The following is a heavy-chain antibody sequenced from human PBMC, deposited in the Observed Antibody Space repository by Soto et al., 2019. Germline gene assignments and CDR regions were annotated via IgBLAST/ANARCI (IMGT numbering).Heavy chain of an antibody. D-gene: IGHD2-15*01. V-gene: IGHV3-74*01. J-gene: IGHJ4*02. CDR2: INSDGSTT. CDR1: GFTFSTYW. CDR3: ARDQGYCSGGSCYVAGY. Sequence: GGSLRLSCAASGFTFSTYWMHWVRQAPGKGLVWVSRINSDGSTTDYADSVRGRFTISRDNAKYTLYLQMNSLRAEDTAVYYCARDQGYCSGGSCYVAGYWGQGTLVTVSS.